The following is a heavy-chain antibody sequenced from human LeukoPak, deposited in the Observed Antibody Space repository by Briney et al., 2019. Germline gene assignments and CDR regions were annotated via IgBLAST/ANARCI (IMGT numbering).Heavy chain of an antibody. J-gene: IGHJ3*01. CDR2: TYYRSKWYN. CDR1: GDSVSSSSAA. V-gene: IGHV6-1*01. CDR3: ARDIPGLEAFNF. Sequence: PSQTLSLTCAISGDSVSSSSAAWNWFRQSPSRGLEWLGRTYYRSKWYNDYAVSVKSRITISPDTSKNQFSLHLNSVTPEDTAVYYRARDIPGLEAFNFWGRGSKVTVSS. D-gene: IGHD2-21*01.